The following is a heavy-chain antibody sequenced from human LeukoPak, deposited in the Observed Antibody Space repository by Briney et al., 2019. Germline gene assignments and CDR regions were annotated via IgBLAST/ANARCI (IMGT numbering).Heavy chain of an antibody. CDR3: VRDHYYSFDY. CDR1: GFTFSSYS. J-gene: IGHJ4*02. CDR2: ISSSISAI. Sequence: PGGSLRLSCAASGFTFSSYSMNWVRQAPGKGLEGISYISSSISAIYYADSVKGRSTISRDNAKNSLYLQMNSLRDEDTAVYYCVRDHYYSFDYWGQGTLVTVSS. D-gene: IGHD2/OR15-2a*01. V-gene: IGHV3-48*02.